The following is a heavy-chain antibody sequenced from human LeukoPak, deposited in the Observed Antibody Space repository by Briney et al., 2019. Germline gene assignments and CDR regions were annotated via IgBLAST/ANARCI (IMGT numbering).Heavy chain of an antibody. J-gene: IGHJ3*02. CDR1: SGSFRTYY. Sequence: PSETLSLTCTVSSGSFRTYYWSWIRQAPGKGLEWIGYIFCNECNSYNPSLKRRVTILVSTSNNQLSLKVNSVTAADTAMYYCVKSNRRYQPWTLDIWGRGTMVSASS. D-gene: IGHD2-2*01. V-gene: IGHV4-59*01. CDR2: IFCNECN. CDR3: VKSNRRYQPWTLDI.